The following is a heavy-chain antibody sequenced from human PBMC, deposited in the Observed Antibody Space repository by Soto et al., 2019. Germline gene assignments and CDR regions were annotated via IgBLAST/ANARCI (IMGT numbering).Heavy chain of an antibody. CDR3: AKGYCSSTSCATDY. J-gene: IGHJ4*02. CDR2: ISGGGDIT. V-gene: IGHV3-23*01. CDR1: GFTFGSFV. D-gene: IGHD2-2*01. Sequence: QTGGSLRLSCVASGFTFGSFVMSWVRQAPGKGLEWVSVISGGGDITYYADSVKGRFTISRDNSKNTLYLQMNRLAAEDTAIYYCAKGYCSSTSCATDYWGQGTLVTVSS.